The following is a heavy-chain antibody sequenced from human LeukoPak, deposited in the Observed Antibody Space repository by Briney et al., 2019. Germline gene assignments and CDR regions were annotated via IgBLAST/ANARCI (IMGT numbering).Heavy chain of an antibody. J-gene: IGHJ4*02. Sequence: GGSLRLSCEASGLTFGSHAMYWVRQAPGKGLEWVAGIFGSGGSPHYADCVMGRFTISRDNSRNTVYQQMNSLRAENTAVYYCGKTTVGYSSGQKPAWPVDYWGQGTLVTVSS. CDR1: GLTFGSHA. CDR2: IFGSGGSP. V-gene: IGHV3-23*01. D-gene: IGHD5-18*01. CDR3: GKTTVGYSSGQKPAWPVDY.